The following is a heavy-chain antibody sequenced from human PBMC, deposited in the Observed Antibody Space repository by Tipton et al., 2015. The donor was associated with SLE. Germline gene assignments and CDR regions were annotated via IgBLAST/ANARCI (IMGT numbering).Heavy chain of an antibody. CDR1: GGSISSYY. V-gene: IGHV4-59*05. D-gene: IGHD1-26*01. CDR3: ARPGVGASAGAFDI. J-gene: IGHJ3*02. Sequence: GLVKPSETLSLTCTVSGGSISSYYWIWIRQPPGKGLEWIGSIYYSGNTYYNPSLKSRVTISVNSPKNQFSLQLNSVTAADTAVYYCARPGVGASAGAFDIWGQGTMVTVSS. CDR2: IYYSGNT.